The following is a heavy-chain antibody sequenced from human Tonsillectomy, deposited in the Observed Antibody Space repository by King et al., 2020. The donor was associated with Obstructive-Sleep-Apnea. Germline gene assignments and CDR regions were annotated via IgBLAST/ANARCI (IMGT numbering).Heavy chain of an antibody. CDR1: GFTFSSYA. CDR3: ARDQATVTTLVAHRSMDV. J-gene: IGHJ6*02. Sequence: QLVQSGGGVVQPGRSLRLSCAASGFTFSSYAMHWVRQAPGKGLEWVAVISYDGSNKYYADSVKGRFTISRDNSKNTLYLQMNSLRAEDTAVYYCARDQATVTTLVAHRSMDVWGQGTTVTVSS. CDR2: ISYDGSNK. V-gene: IGHV3-30*04. D-gene: IGHD4-17*01.